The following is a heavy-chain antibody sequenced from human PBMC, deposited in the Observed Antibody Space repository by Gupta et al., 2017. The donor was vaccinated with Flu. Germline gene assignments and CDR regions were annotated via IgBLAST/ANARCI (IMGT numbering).Heavy chain of an antibody. V-gene: IGHV3-30*18. CDR2: MSDDGSNQ. J-gene: IGHJ4*02. CDR1: GCIFRDYR. Sequence: QVQLVQSGAGVLLPGCSLILSCPASGCIFRDYRMPLVRPVPGQGLEWMAVMSDDGSNQWYADSVRGRLTISRDNSENTLILQMNSLRRDDTAVYYCAKGGRHNWNFDGDYWGQGTLVSISS. D-gene: IGHD1-7*01. CDR3: AKGGRHNWNFDGDY.